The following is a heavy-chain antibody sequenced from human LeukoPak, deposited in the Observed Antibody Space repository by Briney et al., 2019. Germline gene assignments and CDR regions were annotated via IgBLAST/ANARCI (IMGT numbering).Heavy chain of an antibody. CDR2: ISGSGGST. J-gene: IGHJ4*02. V-gene: IGHV3-23*01. CDR3: AKASIAVTTPFDY. D-gene: IGHD4-17*01. CDR1: GFTFSSYA. Sequence: PGGSLRLSCAASGFTFSSYAMSWVRQAPGKGRWWVSAISGSGGSTYYADSVKGRFTISRDNSKNTLYLQMNSLRAEDTAVYYCAKASIAVTTPFDYWGQGTLVTVSS.